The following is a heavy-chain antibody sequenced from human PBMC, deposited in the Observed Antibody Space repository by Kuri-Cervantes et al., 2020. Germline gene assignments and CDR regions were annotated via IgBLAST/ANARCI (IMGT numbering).Heavy chain of an antibody. CDR3: ARVPLDYYYDSSGYYYYYYGMDV. CDR2: IYYSGST. D-gene: IGHD3-22*01. J-gene: IGHJ6*02. CDR1: GGSISSYY. Sequence: SETLSLTCTVSGGSISSYYWSWIRQPPGKGLEWIGYIYYSGSTNYNPSLKSRVTISVDTSKNQFSLKLSSVTAADTAVYYCARVPLDYYYDSSGYYYYYYGMDVWGQGTTVTVSS. V-gene: IGHV4-59*01.